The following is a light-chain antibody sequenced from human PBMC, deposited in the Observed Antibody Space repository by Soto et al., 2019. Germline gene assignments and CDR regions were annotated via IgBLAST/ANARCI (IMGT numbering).Light chain of an antibody. V-gene: IGLV2-11*01. CDR2: DVS. CDR1: SSDVGGYDY. CDR3: CSYAGSYAFV. J-gene: IGLJ1*01. Sequence: QSALTQPLSVSGSPGQSVTISCTGTSSDVGGYDYVSWHQQHPGKAPKLMIYDVSKRPSGVPDRFSGSKSGSTASLTISGLQAEDEADYYCCSYAGSYAFVFGVGTKLTVL.